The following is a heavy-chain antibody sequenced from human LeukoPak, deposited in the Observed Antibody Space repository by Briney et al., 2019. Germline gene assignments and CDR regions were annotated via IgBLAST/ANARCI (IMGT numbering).Heavy chain of an antibody. CDR2: ISSDGSKK. J-gene: IGHJ4*02. D-gene: IGHD1-1*01. V-gene: IGHV3-30*03. CDR3: ATEYDNLDDYFDY. CDR1: GFPFSGYG. Sequence: GGTLRLSCTASGFPFSGYGMHWVRQAPGKGPEWVAAISSDGSKKDYADSVKGRFSISRDKSKNTLYLQMNSLRPEGTAVYYCATEYDNLDDYFDYWGQGTLVIVSS.